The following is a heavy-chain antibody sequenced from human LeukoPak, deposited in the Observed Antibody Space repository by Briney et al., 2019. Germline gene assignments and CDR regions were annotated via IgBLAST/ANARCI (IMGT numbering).Heavy chain of an antibody. Sequence: SETLSLTCAVYGGSFSSYYWSWIRQPAGKGLEWLGRIYTSGSTNYNPSLKSRVTMSVDTSKNQFSLKLSSVTAADTAVYYCARDVYYYDSSGYYRYFDYWGQGTLVTVSS. D-gene: IGHD3-22*01. J-gene: IGHJ4*02. CDR3: ARDVYYYDSSGYYRYFDY. CDR2: IYTSGST. V-gene: IGHV4-4*07. CDR1: GGSFSSYY.